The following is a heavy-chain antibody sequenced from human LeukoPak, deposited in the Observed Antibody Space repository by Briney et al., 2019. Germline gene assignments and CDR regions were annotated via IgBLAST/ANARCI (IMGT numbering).Heavy chain of an antibody. CDR3: AKDKRSSWAYFDY. V-gene: IGHV3-9*01. Sequence: PGGSLRLSCAASGFTFDDYAMHWVRQAPGKGLEWVSGISWNSGSIGYVDSVKGRFTISRDNAKNSLYLQMNSLRAEDTALYYCAKDKRSSWAYFDYWGQGTLVTVSS. CDR2: ISWNSGSI. D-gene: IGHD6-13*01. CDR1: GFTFDDYA. J-gene: IGHJ4*02.